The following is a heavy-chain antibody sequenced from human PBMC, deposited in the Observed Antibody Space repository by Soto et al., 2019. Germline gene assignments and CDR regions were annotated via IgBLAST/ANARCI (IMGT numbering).Heavy chain of an antibody. Sequence: SETLSLTCTVSGGSISSYYWSWIRQPAGKGLEWIGRIYTSGSTNYNPSLKSRVTMSVDTSKNQFSLKLSSVTAADTAVYYCAREKVSSSIQVEFDPWGQGTPVTVSS. J-gene: IGHJ5*02. V-gene: IGHV4-4*07. CDR3: AREKVSSSIQVEFDP. D-gene: IGHD6-13*01. CDR1: GGSISSYY. CDR2: IYTSGST.